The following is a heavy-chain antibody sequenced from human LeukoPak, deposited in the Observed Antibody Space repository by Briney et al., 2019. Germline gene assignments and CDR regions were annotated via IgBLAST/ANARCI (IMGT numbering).Heavy chain of an antibody. CDR3: ARGLGYCTSTTCLLPFDY. J-gene: IGHJ4*02. CDR1: GFTVSTYY. CDR2: IYSGGST. D-gene: IGHD2-2*01. V-gene: IGHV3-53*01. Sequence: VGSLRLSCAASGFTVSTYYMTWVRQAPGKGLECVSVIYSGGSTYYADSVKGRFTVSRDNSKNTLYLQMNSLRAEDTAMYYCARGLGYCTSTTCLLPFDYWGQGSRVIVSP.